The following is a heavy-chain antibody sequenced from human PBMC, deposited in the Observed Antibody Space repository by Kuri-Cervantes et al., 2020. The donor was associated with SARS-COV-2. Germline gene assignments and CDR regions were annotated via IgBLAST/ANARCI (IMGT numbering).Heavy chain of an antibody. V-gene: IGHV4-39*01. Sequence: SETLSLTCTVSGGSISSSSYYWGWIRQPPGKGLEWIGSIYYSGSTYYNPSLKSRVTISVDTSKNQFSLKLSSVTAADTAVYYCARHFTYCGGDCYPQNFDDWGQGTLVTVSS. CDR2: IYYSGST. D-gene: IGHD2-21*02. J-gene: IGHJ4*02. CDR1: GGSISSSSYY. CDR3: ARHFTYCGGDCYPQNFDD.